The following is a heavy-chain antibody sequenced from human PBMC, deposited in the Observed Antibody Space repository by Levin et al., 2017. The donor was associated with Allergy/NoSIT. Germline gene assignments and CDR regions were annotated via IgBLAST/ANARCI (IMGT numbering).Heavy chain of an antibody. CDR1: GGSISSSSYY. J-gene: IGHJ6*03. D-gene: IGHD5-12*01. CDR2: VFYSAST. Sequence: SETLSLTCTVSGGSISSSSYYWGWIRQPPGKGLEWIGSVFYSASTYYNPSLRGRVTISVDTSKNQFSLKVPSVTAADAAMYYCARTPRAVTTIIHYYYLDVWGKGTTVTVSS. CDR3: ARTPRAVTTIIHYYYLDV. V-gene: IGHV4-39*01.